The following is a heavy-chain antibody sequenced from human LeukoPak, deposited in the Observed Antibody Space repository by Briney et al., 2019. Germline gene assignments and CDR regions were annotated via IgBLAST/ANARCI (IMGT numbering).Heavy chain of an antibody. CDR2: IYETGNT. J-gene: IGHJ4*02. D-gene: IGHD1-26*01. Sequence: SQTLSLTCTVSGGSVSGNSHFWGWIRQHPGKGLEWIGYIYETGNTYYNSSLQSRLTMSIDTSKNQFSLNLRSVSAADTAVYYCARRGAHFFDYWGLGTLVTVSS. V-gene: IGHV4-31*03. CDR1: GGSVSGNSHF. CDR3: ARRGAHFFDY.